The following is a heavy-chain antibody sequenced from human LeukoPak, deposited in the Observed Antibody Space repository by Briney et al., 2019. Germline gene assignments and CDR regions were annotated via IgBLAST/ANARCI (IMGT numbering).Heavy chain of an antibody. CDR2: IIPIFGTA. Sequence: SVKVSCKASGGTFSSYAISWVRQAPGQGLEWMGGIIPIFGTANYAQKFQGRVTITADESTSTAYMELSSLRSEDTAVYYCARGEIALASDAFDIWGQGTMVTVSS. J-gene: IGHJ3*02. D-gene: IGHD5-24*01. CDR3: ARGEIALASDAFDI. CDR1: GGTFSSYA. V-gene: IGHV1-69*01.